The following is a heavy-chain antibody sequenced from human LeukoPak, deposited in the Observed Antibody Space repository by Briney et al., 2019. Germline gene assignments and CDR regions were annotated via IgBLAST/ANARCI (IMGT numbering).Heavy chain of an antibody. D-gene: IGHD3-10*01. V-gene: IGHV4-59*01. CDR1: GGSIGSYY. Sequence: PSETLSLTCTVSGGSIGSYYWSWIRQPPGKGLEWIGYIYYSGSTNYNPSLKSRVTISVDTSKNQFSLKLSSVTAADTAVYYCAREVVRGVLYYFDYWGQGTLVTVSS. CDR3: AREVVRGVLYYFDY. CDR2: IYYSGST. J-gene: IGHJ4*02.